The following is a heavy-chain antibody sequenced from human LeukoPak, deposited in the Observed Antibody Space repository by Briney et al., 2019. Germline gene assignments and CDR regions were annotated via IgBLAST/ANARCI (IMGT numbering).Heavy chain of an antibody. CDR1: GFTFSSHW. CDR2: ISYDGSNK. D-gene: IGHD3-9*01. V-gene: IGHV3-30*18. Sequence: GGSLRLSCAASGFTFSSHWMHWVRQAPGKGLVWVAVISYDGSNKYYADSVKGRFTISRDSSKNTLYLQMNSLRAEDTAVYYCAKRGGYFDWLLEHYYFDYWGQGTLVTVSS. CDR3: AKRGGYFDWLLEHYYFDY. J-gene: IGHJ4*02.